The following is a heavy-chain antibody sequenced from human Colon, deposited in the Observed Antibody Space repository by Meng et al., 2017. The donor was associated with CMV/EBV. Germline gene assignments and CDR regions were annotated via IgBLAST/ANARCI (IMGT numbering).Heavy chain of an antibody. D-gene: IGHD5-18*01. CDR2: ISGGGGYI. CDR3: ARDRDGGYNYGNGYFDY. V-gene: IGHV3-21*03. J-gene: IGHJ4*02. Sequence: GGSLRLSCAASGFTFSSHSMNWVRLAPGKGLEWVSSISGGGGYIFHADSVKGRFTTSRDNARNSLFLQMYSLRADDTGIYYCARDRDGGYNYGNGYFDYWGPGTLVTVSS. CDR1: GFTFSSHS.